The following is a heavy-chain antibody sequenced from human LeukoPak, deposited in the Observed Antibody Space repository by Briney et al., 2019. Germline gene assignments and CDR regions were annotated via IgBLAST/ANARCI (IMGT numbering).Heavy chain of an antibody. Sequence: PGGSLRLSCAASGFTFSNYWTSWVRQAPGKGLEWVANIKQDGSEKYYVDSVKGRFTISRDNAKNSLYLQMNSLRAEDTAVYYCARALGRLQPHYYNYGMDVWGQGTTVTVSS. D-gene: IGHD5-24*01. CDR2: IKQDGSEK. V-gene: IGHV3-7*01. CDR3: ARALGRLQPHYYNYGMDV. J-gene: IGHJ6*02. CDR1: GFTFSNYW.